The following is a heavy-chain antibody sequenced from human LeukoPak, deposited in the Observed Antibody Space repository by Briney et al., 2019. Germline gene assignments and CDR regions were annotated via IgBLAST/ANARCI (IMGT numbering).Heavy chain of an antibody. CDR3: TGFRYYYYYMDV. J-gene: IGHJ6*03. CDR2: IYYSGST. CDR1: GDSISSSSYY. Sequence: PETLSLTCTVSGDSISSSSYYWGWIRQPPGKGLEWIGSIYYSGSTYYNPSLKSRVTISVDTSKNQFSLKLSSVTAADTAVYYCTGFRYYYYYMDVWGKGTTVTVSS. V-gene: IGHV4-39*01. D-gene: IGHD3-10*01.